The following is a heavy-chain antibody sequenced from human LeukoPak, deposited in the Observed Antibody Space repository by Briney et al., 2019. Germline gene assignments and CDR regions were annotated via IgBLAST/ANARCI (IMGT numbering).Heavy chain of an antibody. CDR1: GFTFSSYW. J-gene: IGHJ5*02. D-gene: IGHD3-3*01. Sequence: GGSLRLSCAASGFTFSSYWMSWVRQAPGKGLEWVANIKQDGSEKYYADSVKGRFTISRDNAKNSLYLQMNSLRAEDTAVYYCARNPGSYDLWSGHHLNWFDPWGQGTLVTVSS. CDR3: ARNPGSYDLWSGHHLNWFDP. V-gene: IGHV3-7*01. CDR2: IKQDGSEK.